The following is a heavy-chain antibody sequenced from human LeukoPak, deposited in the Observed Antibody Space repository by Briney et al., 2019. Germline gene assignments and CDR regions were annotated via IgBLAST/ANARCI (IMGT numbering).Heavy chain of an antibody. CDR2: ISSSGSTI. CDR3: ARENYDFWSGYSDFDY. V-gene: IGHV3-48*03. Sequence: GGSLRLSCAASGFTFSSYEMNWVRQAPGKGLEWVSYISSSGSTIYYADSVKGRFTISRDNAKNSLYLQMNSLRAEDTAVYYCARENYDFWSGYSDFDYWGQGTLVTVSS. CDR1: GFTFSSYE. D-gene: IGHD3-3*01. J-gene: IGHJ4*02.